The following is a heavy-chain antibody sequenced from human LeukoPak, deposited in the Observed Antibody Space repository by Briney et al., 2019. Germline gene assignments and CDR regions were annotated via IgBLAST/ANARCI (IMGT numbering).Heavy chain of an antibody. V-gene: IGHV3-7*01. Sequence: PGGSLRLSCAASGFTFSSYWMSWVRQAPGKGLEWVANIKQDGSEKYYVDSVKGRFTISRDNAKNSLYLQMNSLRAEDTAVYYCARDRSVITILVGNYYYYMDVWGKGTTVTVSS. CDR3: ARDRSVITILVGNYYYYMDV. CDR2: IKQDGSEK. D-gene: IGHD3-3*01. J-gene: IGHJ6*03. CDR1: GFTFSSYW.